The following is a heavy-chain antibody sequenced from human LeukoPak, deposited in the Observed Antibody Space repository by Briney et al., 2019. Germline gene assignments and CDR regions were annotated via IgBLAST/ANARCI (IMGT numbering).Heavy chain of an antibody. CDR1: GFTFSSNW. Sequence: GGSLRLSCAASGFTFSSNWMHWVRQAPGKGLVWVSRINEDGSTTNYADSVKGRSTIFRDNAKNTLYLQMNSLRAEDTAVYYCAKGSYNYYDSSGYVYYYYGMDVWGQGTTVTVSS. CDR2: INEDGSTT. D-gene: IGHD3-22*01. CDR3: AKGSYNYYDSSGYVYYYYGMDV. J-gene: IGHJ6*02. V-gene: IGHV3-74*01.